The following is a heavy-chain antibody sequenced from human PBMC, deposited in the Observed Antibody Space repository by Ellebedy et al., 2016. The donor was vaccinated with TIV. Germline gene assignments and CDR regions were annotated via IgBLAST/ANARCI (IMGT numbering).Heavy chain of an antibody. CDR2: IYPGDSDT. CDR3: ARHASGGAELDSIWIDY. V-gene: IGHV5-51*01. CDR1: GYSFTNYW. J-gene: IGHJ4*02. D-gene: IGHD1-26*01. Sequence: PGGSLRLSCKVSGYSFTNYWIGWVRQMPGQGLEWMGIIYPGDSDTKYSPSFQGQVTISADKSITTAYLQWRSLRASDTAFYYCARHASGGAELDSIWIDYWGQGTLVTVSS.